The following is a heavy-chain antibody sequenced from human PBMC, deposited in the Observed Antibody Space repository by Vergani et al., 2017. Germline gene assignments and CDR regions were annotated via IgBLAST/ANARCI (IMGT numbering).Heavy chain of an antibody. V-gene: IGHV4-59*01. Sequence: QVQLQESGPGLVKPSETLSLTCTVSGGSISSYYWSWIRQPPGKGLEWIGYIYYSGSTNYNPSLKSRVTISVDTSKNQFSLKLSSVTAADTAVYYCAREVYYYDSSGPDAFDIWGQGTMVTVSS. J-gene: IGHJ3*02. CDR2: IYYSGST. CDR1: GGSISSYY. CDR3: AREVYYYDSSGPDAFDI. D-gene: IGHD3-22*01.